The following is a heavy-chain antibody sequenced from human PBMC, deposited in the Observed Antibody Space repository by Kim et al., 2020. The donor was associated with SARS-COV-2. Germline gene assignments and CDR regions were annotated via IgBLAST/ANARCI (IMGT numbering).Heavy chain of an antibody. D-gene: IGHD3-3*01. CDR2: INSDGSST. CDR1: GFTFSSYW. Sequence: GGSLRLSCAASGFTFSSYWMHWVRQAPGKGLVWVSRINSDGSSTSYADSVKGRFTISRDNAKNTLYLQMNSLRAEDTAVYYCARVWSPNGPDFWSGYYTGFGGGPMDYFDYWGQGTLVTVSS. J-gene: IGHJ4*02. V-gene: IGHV3-74*01. CDR3: ARVWSPNGPDFWSGYYTGFGGGPMDYFDY.